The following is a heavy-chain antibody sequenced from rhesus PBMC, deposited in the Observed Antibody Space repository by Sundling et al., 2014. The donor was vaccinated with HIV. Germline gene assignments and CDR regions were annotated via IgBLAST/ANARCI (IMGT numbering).Heavy chain of an antibody. CDR1: GGSIIAYY. CDR3: AMPLVIDFDY. CDR2: IYGNFATT. V-gene: IGHV4S9*01. J-gene: IGHJ4*01. Sequence: QLQLQESGPGLVQPSETLSVTCAVSGGSIIAYYWNWIRQPPGKGLEWIANIYGNFATTYYNPSLKSRVAISKDTSKNQFFLKLTSVTAADTAVYYCAMPLVIDFDYWGQGVVVTVSS.